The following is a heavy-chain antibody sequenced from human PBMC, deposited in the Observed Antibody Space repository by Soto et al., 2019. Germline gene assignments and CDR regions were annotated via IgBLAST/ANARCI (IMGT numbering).Heavy chain of an antibody. V-gene: IGHV1-69*01. CDR3: TMRSMGDVDL. D-gene: IGHD1-26*01. CDR1: GGTFGTYI. J-gene: IGHJ5*02. Sequence: VQLVQSGAEVKMPGSSVKVSCTASGGTFGTYIISWVRQGPGQGLEWMGGIIPIFGTTHYAQRFQGRVTITAAESTGTAYMDLSSLKPDDTAVYYCTMRSMGDVDLWGRGTLVAVSS. CDR2: IIPIFGTT.